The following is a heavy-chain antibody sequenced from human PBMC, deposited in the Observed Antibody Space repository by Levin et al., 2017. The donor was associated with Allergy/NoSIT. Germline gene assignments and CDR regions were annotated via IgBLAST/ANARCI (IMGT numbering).Heavy chain of an antibody. CDR3: AGRIAAAGTTGLGDPREKHFDY. J-gene: IGHJ4*02. CDR2: INHSGST. Sequence: SETLSLTCAVYGGSFSGYYWSWIRQPPGKGLEWIGEINHSGSTNYNPSLKSRVTISVDTSKNQFSLKLSSVTAADTAVYYCAGRIAAAGTTGLGDPREKHFDYWGQGTLVTVSS. D-gene: IGHD6-13*01. V-gene: IGHV4-34*01. CDR1: GGSFSGYY.